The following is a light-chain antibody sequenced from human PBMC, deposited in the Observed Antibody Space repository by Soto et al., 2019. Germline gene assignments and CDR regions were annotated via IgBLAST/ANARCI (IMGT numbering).Light chain of an antibody. CDR2: EVN. CDR3: ASYTISSTRV. Sequence: QSALTQPASVSGSPGQSITISCTGSNSDVGAYNYVSWYQQHPGKAPKLIIYEVNNRPSGVSHRFSGSKSGNTASLTISGLQADDEADYYCASYTISSTRVFGGGTKLIVL. CDR1: NSDVGAYNY. J-gene: IGLJ3*02. V-gene: IGLV2-14*01.